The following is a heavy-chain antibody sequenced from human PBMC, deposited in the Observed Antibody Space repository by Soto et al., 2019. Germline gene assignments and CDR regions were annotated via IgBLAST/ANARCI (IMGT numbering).Heavy chain of an antibody. D-gene: IGHD5-12*01. CDR3: ARDPIRGDGYVFDS. Sequence: XESLGLSCEAYGFTFSIYCMGGVRQAPGKGLEWVANINRDGSERYYVDSVKGRFTISRDNAKNSVYLQMNSLRAEDSAVYYCARDPIRGDGYVFDSWGQGALVTVSS. V-gene: IGHV3-7*01. CDR2: INRDGSER. CDR1: GFTFSIYC. J-gene: IGHJ5*01.